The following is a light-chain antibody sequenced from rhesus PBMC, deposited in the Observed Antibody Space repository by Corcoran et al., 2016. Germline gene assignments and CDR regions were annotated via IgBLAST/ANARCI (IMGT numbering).Light chain of an antibody. CDR2: KAS. V-gene: IGKV1-22*01. CDR3: QQYASSPYS. Sequence: DIQMTQSPSSLSASVGDTVTITCRASQTISIWLAWYQQKQGKAPNLLIYKASNLQSGVPSRFSGSGSGTEFTLTISSLQSEDFATYYCQQYASSPYSFGQGTKVEI. CDR1: QTISIW. J-gene: IGKJ2*01.